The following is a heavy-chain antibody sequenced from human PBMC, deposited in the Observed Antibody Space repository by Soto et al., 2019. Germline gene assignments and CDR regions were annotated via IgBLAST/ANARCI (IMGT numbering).Heavy chain of an antibody. D-gene: IGHD2-21*02. Sequence: QVQLVQSGAEVKKPGASVKVSCKASGYTFTSYYMHWVRQAPGQGLEWMGIINPSGGSTSYAQKFQGRVTMTSDTSTSTVYMELSSLRSEDTAVYYCARDLAYCGGDCYSSPNYYYYGMDVWGQGTTVTVSS. CDR2: INPSGGST. CDR3: ARDLAYCGGDCYSSPNYYYYGMDV. CDR1: GYTFTSYY. J-gene: IGHJ6*02. V-gene: IGHV1-46*01.